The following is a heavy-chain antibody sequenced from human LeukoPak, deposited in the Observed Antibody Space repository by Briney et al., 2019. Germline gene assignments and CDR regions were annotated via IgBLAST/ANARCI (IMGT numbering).Heavy chain of an antibody. CDR1: GSKYA. V-gene: IGHV3-23*01. CDR3: AKDLEAVAGTIVNDY. D-gene: IGHD6-19*01. CDR2: IGASGGTT. J-gene: IGHJ4*02. Sequence: GGSLRLSCAVSGSKYAMNWVRQGPGKGLEWVSGIGASGGTTYYADSVQGRFTISRDNSKNTLYLQVNSLRAEDTGVCFCAKDLEAVAGTIVNDYWGQGTLITVSS.